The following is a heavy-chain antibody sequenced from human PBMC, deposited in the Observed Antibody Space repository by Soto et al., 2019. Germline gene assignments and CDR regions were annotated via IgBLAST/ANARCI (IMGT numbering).Heavy chain of an antibody. V-gene: IGHV3-23*01. CDR1: GFTFSTYA. CDR3: AKERASGWSFDY. Sequence: PGGSLRLSCAASGFTFSTYAMNWVRQAPGKGLEWVSGISGSGDSTYYADSVKGRFTVSRDNSKNTLYLQMNSLRAEDTAVFYCAKERASGWSFDYWGQGTLFTVP. J-gene: IGHJ4*02. D-gene: IGHD6-19*01. CDR2: ISGSGDST.